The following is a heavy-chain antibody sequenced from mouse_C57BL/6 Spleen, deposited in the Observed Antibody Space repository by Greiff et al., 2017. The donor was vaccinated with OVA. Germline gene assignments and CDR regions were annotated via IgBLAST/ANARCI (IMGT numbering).Heavy chain of an antibody. Sequence: QVQLQQPGAELVRPGTSVKLSCKASGYTFTSYWMHWVKQRPGQGLEWIGVIDPSDSYTNYNQKFKGKATLTVDTSSSTAYMQLSSLPSEDSAVYYVARAGLRRGGDYYAMDYWGQGTSVTVSS. CDR1: GYTFTSYW. CDR3: ARAGLRRGGDYYAMDY. CDR2: IDPSDSYT. V-gene: IGHV1-59*01. D-gene: IGHD2-4*01. J-gene: IGHJ4*01.